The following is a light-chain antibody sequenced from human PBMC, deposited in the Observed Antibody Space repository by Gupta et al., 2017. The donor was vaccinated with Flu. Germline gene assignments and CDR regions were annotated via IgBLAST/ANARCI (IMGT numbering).Light chain of an antibody. V-gene: IGKV3-20*01. CDR3: QQYGSSPWT. J-gene: IGKJ1*01. Sequence: EIVLTQSPGTLSLSPGERATLSCRASQSVNSSYLAWYQQKPGQAPRLLIYGASSRATGIPDRFSGSGSGTDFTLTISILEPEDFAVYYCQQYGSSPWTFGHGTKVEIK. CDR1: QSVNSSY. CDR2: GAS.